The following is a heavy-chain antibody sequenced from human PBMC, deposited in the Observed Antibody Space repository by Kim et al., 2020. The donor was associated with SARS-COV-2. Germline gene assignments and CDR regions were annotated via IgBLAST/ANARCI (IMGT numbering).Heavy chain of an antibody. V-gene: IGHV1-3*01. Sequence: ASVKVSCKASGYTFTSYAMHWVRQAPGQRLEWMGWINAGNGNTKYSQKFQGRVTITRDTSASTAYMELSSLRSEDTAVYYCAREYYDYIWGSYPDRNAHDYFDYWGQGTLVTVSS. CDR3: AREYYDYIWGSYPDRNAHDYFDY. J-gene: IGHJ4*02. D-gene: IGHD3-16*02. CDR1: GYTFTSYA. CDR2: INAGNGNT.